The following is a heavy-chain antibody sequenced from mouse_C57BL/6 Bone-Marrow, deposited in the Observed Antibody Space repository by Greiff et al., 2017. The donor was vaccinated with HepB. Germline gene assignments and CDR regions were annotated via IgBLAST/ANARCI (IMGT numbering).Heavy chain of an antibody. Sequence: EVQLVESGGDLVKPGGSLKLSCAASGFTFSSYGMSWVRQTPDKRLEWVATISSGGSYTYYPDRMKGRFTISRDNAKNTLYLQISSLKSEDTAMYYCARRESYRYFDVWGTGTTVTVSS. V-gene: IGHV5-6*01. CDR1: GFTFSSYG. CDR3: ARRESYRYFDV. CDR2: ISSGGSYT. J-gene: IGHJ1*03.